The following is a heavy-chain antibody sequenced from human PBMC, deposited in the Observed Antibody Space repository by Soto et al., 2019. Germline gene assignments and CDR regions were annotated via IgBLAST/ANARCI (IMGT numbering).Heavy chain of an antibody. J-gene: IGHJ6*03. V-gene: IGHV1-2*04. CDR1: GYPFTGYY. D-gene: IGHD3-9*01. CDR3: AARTGYYTSYYYMDV. CDR2: INPNSGGT. Sequence: ASVKVSCKASGYPFTGYYMHWVRQAPGQGLEWMGWINPNSGGTNYAQKFQGWVTMTRDTSISTAYMELSSLRSEDTAIYYCAARTGYYTSYYYMDVWGKGTTVTVSS.